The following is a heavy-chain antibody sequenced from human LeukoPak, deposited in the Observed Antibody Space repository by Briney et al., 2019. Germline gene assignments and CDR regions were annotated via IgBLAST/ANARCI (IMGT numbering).Heavy chain of an antibody. CDR2: IYSGGST. V-gene: IGHV3-53*01. J-gene: IGHJ4*02. CDR3: AKTGYGGSYFLAYFDY. CDR1: GFTVSSNY. D-gene: IGHD1-26*01. Sequence: GGSLRLSCAASGFTVSSNYMSWVRQAPGKGLEWVSVIYSGGSTYYADSVKGRFTISRDNSKNTLYLQMNSLRAEDTAVYYCAKTGYGGSYFLAYFDYWGQGTLVTVSS.